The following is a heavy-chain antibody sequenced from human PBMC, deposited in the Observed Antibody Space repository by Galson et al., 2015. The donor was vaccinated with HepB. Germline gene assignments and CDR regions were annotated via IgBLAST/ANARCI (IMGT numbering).Heavy chain of an antibody. V-gene: IGHV3-48*03. D-gene: IGHD5-18*01. CDR3: ARDGYRAGYYYGMDV. J-gene: IGHJ6*02. CDR1: GFTFSSYE. CDR2: ISSSGSTI. Sequence: SLRLSCAASGFTFSSYEMNWVRQAPGKGLEWVSYISSSGSTIYYADSVKGRFTISRDNAKNSLYLQMNSLRAEDTAVYYCARDGYRAGYYYGMDVWGQGTTVTVSS.